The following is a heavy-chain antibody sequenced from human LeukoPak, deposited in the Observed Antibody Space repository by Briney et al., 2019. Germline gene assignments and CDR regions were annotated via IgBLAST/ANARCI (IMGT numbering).Heavy chain of an antibody. CDR1: GGTFGRYV. J-gene: IGHJ6*03. Sequence: SVKVSCKASGGTFGRYVISWVRQAPGQGLEWMGGIIPIFGTANYAQKFQGRVTITADESAITAYMELSSLRSEDTAVYYCARGAFGVFPPATYYYYMDVWGKGTTVTVSS. D-gene: IGHD3-3*01. CDR2: IIPIFGTA. CDR3: ARGAFGVFPPATYYYYMDV. V-gene: IGHV1-69*13.